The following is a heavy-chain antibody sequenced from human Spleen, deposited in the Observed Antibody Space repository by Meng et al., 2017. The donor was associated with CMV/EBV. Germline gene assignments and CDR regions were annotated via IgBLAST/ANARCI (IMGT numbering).Heavy chain of an antibody. CDR2: IPYDGSRQ. CDR3: VRDLLCSATSRCYYFDF. J-gene: IGHJ4*02. V-gene: IGHV3-30*03. CDR1: GFTVSSDY. D-gene: IGHD2-2*01. Sequence: GESLKISCAASGFTVSSDYMAWVRQAPGKGLEWVAVIPYDGSRQYYGDSVKGRFTISRDNSKNTLYLQMSSLRTEDAAVYYCVRDLLCSATSRCYYFDFWGQGTLVTVSS.